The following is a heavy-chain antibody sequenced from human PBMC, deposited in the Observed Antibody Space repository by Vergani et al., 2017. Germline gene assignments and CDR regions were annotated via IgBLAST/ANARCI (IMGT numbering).Heavy chain of an antibody. CDR1: GFTFSDYY. D-gene: IGHD3-10*01. V-gene: IGHV3-66*01. CDR2: IYSGGST. J-gene: IGHJ6*02. Sequence: VQLVESGGGLVKPGGSLRLSCAASGFTFSDYYMSWIRQAPGKGLEWVSVIYSGGSTYYADSVKGRFTISRDNSKNTLYLQMNSLRAEDTAVYYCARDSFSWFGEPNGMDVWGQGTTVTVSS. CDR3: ARDSFSWFGEPNGMDV.